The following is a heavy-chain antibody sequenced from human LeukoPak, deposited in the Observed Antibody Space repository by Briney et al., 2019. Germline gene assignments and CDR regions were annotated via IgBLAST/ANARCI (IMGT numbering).Heavy chain of an antibody. J-gene: IGHJ4*02. CDR1: GHTFTSYG. CDR3: TRTVLDCANGVCYDY. D-gene: IGHD2-8*01. V-gene: IGHV1-18*01. Sequence: GASVKVSCKASGHTFTSYGISWVRQAPGQGLEWMGWISAYNGNTNYAQKLQGRVTMTTDTSTSTAYMELRSLRSDDTAVYYCTRTVLDCANGVCYDYWGQGTLVTVSS. CDR2: ISAYNGNT.